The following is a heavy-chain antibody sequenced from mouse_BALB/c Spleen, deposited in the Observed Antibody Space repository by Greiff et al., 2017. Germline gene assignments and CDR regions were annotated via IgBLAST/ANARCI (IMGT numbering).Heavy chain of an antibody. J-gene: IGHJ2*01. CDR2: IDPETGGT. D-gene: IGHD1-2*01. CDR3: TRLRPYFDC. V-gene: IGHV1-15*01. CDR1: GYTFTDYE. Sequence: QVQLQQSGAELVRPGASVTLSCKASGYTFTDYEMHWVKQTPVHGLEWIGAIDPETGGTAYNQKFKGKATLTADKSSSTAYMELRSLTSEDSAVYYCTRLRPYFDCWGQGTTLTVSS.